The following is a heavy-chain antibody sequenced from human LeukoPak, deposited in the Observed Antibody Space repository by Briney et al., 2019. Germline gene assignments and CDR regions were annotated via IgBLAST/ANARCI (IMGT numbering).Heavy chain of an antibody. Sequence: TGGSLRLSCAASGFTVSSNYMSWVRQAPGKGLEWVSVIYSGGSTYYADSVKGRFTISRDNSKNTLYLQMNSLRAEDTAVYYCASDDYGGKPAGYWGQGTLVTVSS. CDR2: IYSGGST. J-gene: IGHJ4*02. D-gene: IGHD4-23*01. CDR3: ASDDYGGKPAGY. V-gene: IGHV3-66*01. CDR1: GFTVSSNY.